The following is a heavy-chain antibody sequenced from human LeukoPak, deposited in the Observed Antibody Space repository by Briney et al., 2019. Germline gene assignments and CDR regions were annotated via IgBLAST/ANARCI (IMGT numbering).Heavy chain of an antibody. J-gene: IGHJ5*02. Sequence: ASVKVSCKASGGTFSNYAISWVRQAPGQGLEWLGGIIPMFGTAKYAQKFQGRVTITTDESTTTAYMELISLRFEDTAVYYCLRRQALRGRHRASDPWGQGTLVTVTS. CDR1: GGTFSNYA. D-gene: IGHD6-25*01. V-gene: IGHV1-69*05. CDR3: LRRQALRGRHRASDP. CDR2: IIPMFGTA.